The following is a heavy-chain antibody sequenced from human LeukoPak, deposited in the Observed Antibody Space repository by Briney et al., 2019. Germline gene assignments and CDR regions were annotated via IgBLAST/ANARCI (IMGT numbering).Heavy chain of an antibody. Sequence: SGTLSLTCSVSGYSINSGYHWGWIRQPPGKGLEWIAIMHHTGSTHYNPSLQSRVTISIDTSKNHFSLKLRSVSAADTAIYYCATSEGGGFFDYWGQGTPVTVSS. CDR2: MHHTGST. D-gene: IGHD4-23*01. CDR3: ATSEGGGFFDY. J-gene: IGHJ4*02. V-gene: IGHV4-38-2*01. CDR1: GYSINSGYH.